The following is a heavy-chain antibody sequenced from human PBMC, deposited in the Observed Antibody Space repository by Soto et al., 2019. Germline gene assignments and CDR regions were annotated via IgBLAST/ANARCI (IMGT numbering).Heavy chain of an antibody. Sequence: EVQLLESGGGLVQPGGSLRLACAASGFTLSSYAMGWVRQAPGKGLQWVSGIIGSSGNTYYADSLKGRFTIFRDTSRNTLFLQMNSLRAEDTAVYYCAKRARDGQNYPIDYWGQGTLVTVSA. D-gene: IGHD3-10*01. CDR2: IIGSSGNT. V-gene: IGHV3-23*01. CDR3: AKRARDGQNYPIDY. J-gene: IGHJ4*02. CDR1: GFTLSSYA.